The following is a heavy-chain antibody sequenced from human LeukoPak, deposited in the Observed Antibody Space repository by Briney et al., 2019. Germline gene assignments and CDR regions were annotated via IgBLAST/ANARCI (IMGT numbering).Heavy chain of an antibody. J-gene: IGHJ5*02. Sequence: PSETLSLTCTVSGGSISSGGYYWSWIRQHPGKGLEWIGYIYYSGSTYYNPSLKSRVTISVDTSKNQFSLKLSSVTAADTAVSYCARDIGGDWDWFDPWGQGTLVTVSS. CDR1: GGSISSGGYY. CDR2: IYYSGST. CDR3: ARDIGGDWDWFDP. D-gene: IGHD2-21*02. V-gene: IGHV4-31*03.